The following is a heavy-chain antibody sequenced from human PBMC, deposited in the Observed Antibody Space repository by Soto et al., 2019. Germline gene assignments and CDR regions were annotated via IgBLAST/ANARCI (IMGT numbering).Heavy chain of an antibody. CDR3: AREKWFGELLYGYFDY. Sequence: HPGGSLRLSCAASGFTFSSYEMNWVRQAPGKGLEWVSYISSSGSTIYYADSVKGRFTISRDNAKNSLYLQMNSLRAEDTAVYYCAREKWFGELLYGYFDYWGQGTLVTVSS. J-gene: IGHJ4*02. D-gene: IGHD3-10*01. CDR2: ISSSGSTI. CDR1: GFTFSSYE. V-gene: IGHV3-48*03.